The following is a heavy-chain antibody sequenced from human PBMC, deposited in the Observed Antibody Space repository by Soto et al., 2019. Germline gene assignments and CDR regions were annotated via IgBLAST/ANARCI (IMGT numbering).Heavy chain of an antibody. D-gene: IGHD2-15*01. CDR2: INTGNGNT. V-gene: IGHV1-3*04. J-gene: IGHJ4*02. CDR1: GYTFTSYA. CDR3: ATFHCSGGSCYDY. Sequence: VASVKSSCKASGYTFTSYAMHWVRQAPGQRLEWMGWINTGNGNTKYSQKFQGRVTITRDTSASTAYMELSSLRSEDTAVYYCATFHCSGGSCYDYWGQGTLVTVSS.